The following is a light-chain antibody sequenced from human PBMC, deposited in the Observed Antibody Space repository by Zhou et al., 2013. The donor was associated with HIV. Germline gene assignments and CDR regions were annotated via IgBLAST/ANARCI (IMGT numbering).Light chain of an antibody. CDR3: QQYGNSPRT. Sequence: EIILTQSPATLSLSPGERATLFCRASQSVSSIYLAWYQQKPGQAPRLLIYGASTRATGIPDRFSGSGSGTDFSLTISRLEPEDFAVYYCQQYGNSPRTFGPGTKVDFK. CDR2: GAS. CDR1: QSVSSIY. V-gene: IGKV3-20*01. J-gene: IGKJ3*01.